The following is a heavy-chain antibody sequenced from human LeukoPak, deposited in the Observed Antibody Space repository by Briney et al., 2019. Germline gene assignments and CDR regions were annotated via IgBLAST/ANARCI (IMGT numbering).Heavy chain of an antibody. V-gene: IGHV3-11*01. D-gene: IGHD2-2*01. CDR3: ARDAGDRGYCSSTSCSFWYYYGMDV. CDR2: ISSSGSTI. J-gene: IGHJ6*02. CDR1: GFTFSDYY. Sequence: GGSLRLSCAASGFTFSDYYMSWIRQAPGKGLEWVSYISSSGSTIYYADSVKGRFTISRDNAKNSLYLQMNGLRAEDTAVYYCARDAGDRGYCSSTSCSFWYYYGMDVWGQGTTVTVSS.